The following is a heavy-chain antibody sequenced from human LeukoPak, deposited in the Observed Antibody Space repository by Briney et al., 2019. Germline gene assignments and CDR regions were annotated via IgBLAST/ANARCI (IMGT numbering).Heavy chain of an antibody. V-gene: IGHV3-30*18. CDR3: AKEGGSNSDYFDY. Sequence: PGGSLRLSCAASGFTFSGNSMHWVRQAPGKGLEWVAVISYGGKKKYYADSVKGRFTISRENSQNRQYLQMNSLIPEDTAVYYCAKEGGSNSDYFDYWGQGTLVTVSS. J-gene: IGHJ4*02. D-gene: IGHD1-26*01. CDR2: ISYGGKKK. CDR1: GFTFSGNS.